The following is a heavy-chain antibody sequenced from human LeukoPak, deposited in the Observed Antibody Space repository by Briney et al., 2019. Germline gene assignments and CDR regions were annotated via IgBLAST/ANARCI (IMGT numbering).Heavy chain of an antibody. D-gene: IGHD3-22*01. V-gene: IGHV3-21*01. CDR2: ISSSSSYI. Sequence: GGSLRLSCAASGFTFSSYSMNWVRQAPGKGLEWVSSISSSSSYIYYADSVKGRFTISRDNSKNTLYLQVNSLRPEDTAVYYCTRDLSGHYSIDYWGQGTLVTVSS. CDR3: TRDLSGHYSIDY. J-gene: IGHJ4*02. CDR1: GFTFSSYS.